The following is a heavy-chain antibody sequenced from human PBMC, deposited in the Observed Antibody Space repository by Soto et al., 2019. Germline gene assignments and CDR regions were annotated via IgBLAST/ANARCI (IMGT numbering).Heavy chain of an antibody. CDR2: ISGSGGRT. V-gene: IGHV3-23*01. CDR3: AKGGYYSLFDI. J-gene: IGHJ3*02. CDR1: GFPFSSYA. Sequence: EMQLLESGGGLVQPGGSLRLSCVASGFPFSSYARSWVRQTPGKGLEWVSGISGSGGRTYYADSVKGRFTISRDNSNNTLSLQMNILRVEDTAVYFCAKGGYYSLFDIWGQGTMVTVSA. D-gene: IGHD3-16*01.